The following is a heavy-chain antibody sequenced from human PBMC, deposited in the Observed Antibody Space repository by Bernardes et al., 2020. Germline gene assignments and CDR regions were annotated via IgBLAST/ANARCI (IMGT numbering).Heavy chain of an antibody. CDR1: GYSFTSYW. CDR3: ARSYSSSWYGLFWFDP. D-gene: IGHD6-13*01. CDR2: IDPSDSYT. Sequence: DSLKISCKGSGYSFTSYWISWVRQMPGKGLEWMGRIDPSDSYTNYSPSFQGHVTISADKSISTAYLQWSSLKASDTAMYYCARSYSSSWYGLFWFDPWGQGTLVTVSS. V-gene: IGHV5-10-1*01. J-gene: IGHJ5*02.